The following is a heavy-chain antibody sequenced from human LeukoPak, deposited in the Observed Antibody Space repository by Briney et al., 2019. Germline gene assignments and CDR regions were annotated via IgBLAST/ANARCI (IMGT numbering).Heavy chain of an antibody. CDR3: ARSSGLNCSGGSCYRYYYYYYMDV. CDR2: IYTSGST. CDR1: GGSISSYY. Sequence: SETLSLTCTVSGGSISSYYWSWIRQPAGKGLEWIGRIYTSGSTNYNPSLKSRVTISVDTSKNQFSLKLSSVTAADTAVYYCARSSGLNCSGGSCYRYYYYYYMDVWGKGTTVTISS. J-gene: IGHJ6*03. V-gene: IGHV4-4*07. D-gene: IGHD2-15*01.